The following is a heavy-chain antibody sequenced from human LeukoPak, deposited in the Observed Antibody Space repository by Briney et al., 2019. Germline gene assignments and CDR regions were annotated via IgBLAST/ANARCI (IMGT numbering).Heavy chain of an antibody. Sequence: PGGSLRLSCAASGFTVSDYEITWNCQAQAKGPDWVSCISTCGSTTYYADSVKGRFTISRDNAKNSLFLQMNTLTAEDTAVYYCARGALHVFDYWGQGTPVTVSS. CDR3: ARGALHVFDY. CDR1: GFTVSDYE. D-gene: IGHD3-10*02. V-gene: IGHV3-48*03. J-gene: IGHJ4*02. CDR2: ISTCGSTT.